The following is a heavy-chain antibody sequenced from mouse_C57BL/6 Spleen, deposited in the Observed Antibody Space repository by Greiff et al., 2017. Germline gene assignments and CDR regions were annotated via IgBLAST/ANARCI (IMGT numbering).Heavy chain of an antibody. J-gene: IGHJ1*03. V-gene: IGHV1-15*01. Sequence: QVQLQQSGPELVRPGASVTMSCKASGYTFTDYEMHWVKQTPVHGLEWIGAIVPETGGTAYNQKFKGKAILTADKSSSTAYMELRSLTSEVSAVNYCTRDYWYFDVWGTGTTVTVSS. CDR1: GYTFTDYE. CDR3: TRDYWYFDV. CDR2: IVPETGGT.